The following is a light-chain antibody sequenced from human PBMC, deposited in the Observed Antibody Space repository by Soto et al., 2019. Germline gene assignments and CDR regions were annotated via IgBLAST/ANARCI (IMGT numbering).Light chain of an antibody. V-gene: IGLV2-14*03. CDR1: SSDVGGYNY. J-gene: IGLJ2*01. Sequence: QSALTQPASVSGSPGQSITISCTGTSSDVGGYNYVSWYQQHPGKAPKLMIYDVSSRPSGVSNRFSGSKSGNTASLTISGLLYEDEADYYCTSYTTNKTPLFGGGTKLTVL. CDR2: DVS. CDR3: TSYTTNKTPL.